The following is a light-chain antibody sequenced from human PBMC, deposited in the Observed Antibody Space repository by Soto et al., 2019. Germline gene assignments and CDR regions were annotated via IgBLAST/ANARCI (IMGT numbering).Light chain of an antibody. Sequence: SYELTQPPSVSVAPGATATITCGGDNIGGNSVHWYQQKPGLAPVLVIYYDSDRPSGIPERFFGSNSANTATLTITRVDAGDEADYYCQVWESSTDQVFCGGTQLTVL. CDR2: YDS. V-gene: IGLV3-21*01. CDR1: NIGGNS. J-gene: IGLJ3*02. CDR3: QVWESSTDQV.